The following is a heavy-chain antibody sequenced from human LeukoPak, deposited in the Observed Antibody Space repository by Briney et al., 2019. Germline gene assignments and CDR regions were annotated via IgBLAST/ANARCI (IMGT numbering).Heavy chain of an antibody. J-gene: IGHJ4*02. D-gene: IGHD3-22*01. CDR2: ISWNSDSI. Sequence: PGRSLRLSCAASGFTFDDYAMYWVRQAPGKGLEWVSGISWNSDSIGYADSVKGRFTISRDNSKNTLYLQMDSLRAEDTAVYYCAKGRAGNYYYDSSDYWGQGTLVTVSS. V-gene: IGHV3-9*01. CDR3: AKGRAGNYYYDSSDY. CDR1: GFTFDDYA.